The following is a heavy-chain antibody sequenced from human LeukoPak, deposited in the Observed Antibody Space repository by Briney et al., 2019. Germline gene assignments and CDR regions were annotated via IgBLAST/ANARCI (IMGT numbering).Heavy chain of an antibody. V-gene: IGHV3-11*01. J-gene: IGHJ4*02. CDR2: ISSSGNAI. D-gene: IGHD1-26*01. Sequence: GGSLRLSCAASGFTFSDYYMNWIRQAPGKGLGWVSYISSSGNAIYCADSLKGRFTISRDNAKNSLYLQMNSLRAEDTAVYYCARAISGSYKGADYWGQGTLVTVSS. CDR1: GFTFSDYY. CDR3: ARAISGSYKGADY.